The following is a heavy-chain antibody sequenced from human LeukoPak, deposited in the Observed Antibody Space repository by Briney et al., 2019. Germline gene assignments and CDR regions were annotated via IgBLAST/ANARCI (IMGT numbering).Heavy chain of an antibody. J-gene: IGHJ5*02. CDR1: GFTFSSYA. CDR2: IKSKTDGGTT. Sequence: GGSLRLSCAASGFTFSSYAMHWVRQAPGKGLEWVGRIKSKTDGGTTDYAAPVKGRFTISRDDSKNTLYLQMNSLKTEDTAVYYCTTPYYDFWSGSYHWGQGTLVTVSS. CDR3: TTPYYDFWSGSYH. D-gene: IGHD3-3*01. V-gene: IGHV3-15*01.